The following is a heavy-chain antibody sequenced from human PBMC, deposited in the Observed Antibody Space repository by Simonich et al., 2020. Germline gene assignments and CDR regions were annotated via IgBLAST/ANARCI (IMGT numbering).Heavy chain of an antibody. CDR1: DGSISSYY. CDR2: IYYSGST. J-gene: IGHJ4*02. D-gene: IGHD2-15*01. Sequence: QVQLQESGPGLVKPSETLSLTCTVSDGSISSYYWSWIRQPPGKGMEWIGDIYYSGSTNHNPSLKSRVTISVDTSKNQFSLKLSSVTAADTAVYYCARGGLYFDYWGQGTLVTVSS. V-gene: IGHV4-59*01. CDR3: ARGGLYFDY.